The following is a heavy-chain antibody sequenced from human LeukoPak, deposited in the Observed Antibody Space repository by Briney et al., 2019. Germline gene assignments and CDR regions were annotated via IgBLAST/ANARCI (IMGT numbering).Heavy chain of an antibody. Sequence: GGSLRLSCAASGFTFSSYGMHWVRQAPGKGLEWVAEISYDGSNKYYADSVKGRFTISRDNSKNTLYLQMNSLRAEDTAVYYYAKDLGYCSGGSCYRFDYWGQGTLVTVSS. V-gene: IGHV3-30*18. CDR1: GFTFSSYG. D-gene: IGHD2-15*01. CDR3: AKDLGYCSGGSCYRFDY. J-gene: IGHJ4*02. CDR2: ISYDGSNK.